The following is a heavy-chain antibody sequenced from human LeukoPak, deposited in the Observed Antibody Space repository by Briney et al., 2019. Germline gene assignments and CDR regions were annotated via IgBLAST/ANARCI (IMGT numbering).Heavy chain of an antibody. CDR3: AKSPGGYYDSSGYLNPTVLGWFDP. D-gene: IGHD3-22*01. J-gene: IGHJ5*02. CDR2: ISGSGGST. CDR1: GFIFSSYA. Sequence: QAGGSLRLSCAASGFIFSSYALTWVRQAPGKGLEWVSAISGSGGSTYYADSVKGRFTISRDNSKNTPYLQMNSLRAEDTAVYYCAKSPGGYYDSSGYLNPTVLGWFDPWGQGTLVTVSS. V-gene: IGHV3-23*01.